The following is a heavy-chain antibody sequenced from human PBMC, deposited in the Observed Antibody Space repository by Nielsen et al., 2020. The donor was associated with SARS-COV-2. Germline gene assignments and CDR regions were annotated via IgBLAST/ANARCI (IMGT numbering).Heavy chain of an antibody. CDR3: ARVELPPSYYYYGMDV. CDR2: IIPIFGTA. CDR1: GYTFTGYY. D-gene: IGHD1-7*01. Sequence: SVKVSCKASGYTFTGYYMHWVRQAPGQGLEWMGGIIPIFGTANYAQKFQGRVTITADESTSTVYMELSSLRSEDTAVYYCARVELPPSYYYYGMDVWGQGTTVTVSS. V-gene: IGHV1-69*13. J-gene: IGHJ6*02.